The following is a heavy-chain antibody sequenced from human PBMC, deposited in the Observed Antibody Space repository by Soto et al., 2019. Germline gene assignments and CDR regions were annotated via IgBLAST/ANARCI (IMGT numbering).Heavy chain of an antibody. Sequence: PSETLSLTCTVSGGSISSYYWSWIRQPPGKGLEWIGYIYYSGSTNYNPSLKSRVTISVDTSKNQFSLKLSSATAADTAVYYCGRGGITMVRGVIGPLGYWGQGTLVTVSS. J-gene: IGHJ4*02. V-gene: IGHV4-59*01. CDR2: IYYSGST. D-gene: IGHD3-10*01. CDR1: GGSISSYY. CDR3: GRGGITMVRGVIGPLGY.